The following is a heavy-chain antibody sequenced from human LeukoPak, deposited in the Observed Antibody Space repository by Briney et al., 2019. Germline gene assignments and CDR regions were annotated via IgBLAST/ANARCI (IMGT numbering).Heavy chain of an antibody. V-gene: IGHV4-4*02. J-gene: IGHJ2*01. CDR1: GGSISTSHW. CDR3: ARDSTVRSWYFDL. CDR2: IFRSGST. Sequence: SETLSLTCAVYGGSISTSHWWTRVRQPRGKGLEWIGEIFRSGSTDYNPSLKSRVTISVDKSNNQFSLKLTSVTAADTAVYYCARDSTVRSWYFDLWGRGTLVTVSS. D-gene: IGHD4-11*01.